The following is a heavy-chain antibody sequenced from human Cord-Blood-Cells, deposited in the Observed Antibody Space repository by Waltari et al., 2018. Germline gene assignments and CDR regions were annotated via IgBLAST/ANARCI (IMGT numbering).Heavy chain of an antibody. CDR2: IYYSGNT. CDR3: AKIVVPASIAEGGGAFDI. CDR1: GGYISSGGYY. J-gene: IGHJ3*02. D-gene: IGHD2-2*02. Sequence: QVQLQELGPGLVKLSQTLSLTCTVSGGYISSGGYYWSWIRQHPGKGVEWTGYIYYSGNTDYNPSLKSRITRSANSSKNQFSQKLSSVTAADAAVYYWAKIVVPASIAEGGGAFDIWGQGTMVTVSS. V-gene: IGHV4-31*03.